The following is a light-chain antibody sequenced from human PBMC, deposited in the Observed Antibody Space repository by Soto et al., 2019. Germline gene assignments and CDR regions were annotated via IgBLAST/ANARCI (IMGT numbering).Light chain of an antibody. CDR1: QSISDW. CDR2: DAS. CDR3: QKYNSSPLT. V-gene: IGKV1-5*01. Sequence: DIQMTQSPSTLSASVGDRVTITCRANQSISDWLAWYQQKPGKAPKLLIYDASNLESGVPSRFSGSGSGTEFTLTISSLQPDDFATYNCQKYNSSPLTFGGGTKMEIK. J-gene: IGKJ4*01.